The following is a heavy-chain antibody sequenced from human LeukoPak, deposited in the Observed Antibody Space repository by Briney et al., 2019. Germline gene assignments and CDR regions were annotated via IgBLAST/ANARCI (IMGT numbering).Heavy chain of an antibody. V-gene: IGHV1-2*02. CDR3: ARDGYSSSHDFDS. J-gene: IGHJ4*02. Sequence: ASVKVSCKASGYTFTGYYMHWVRQAPGQGLEWMGWINPNSGGTNYAQKFQGRVTMTRDTSISTAYMELSRLRSDDTAVYYCARDGYSSSHDFDSWGQGTLVTVSS. D-gene: IGHD6-6*01. CDR1: GYTFTGYY. CDR2: INPNSGGT.